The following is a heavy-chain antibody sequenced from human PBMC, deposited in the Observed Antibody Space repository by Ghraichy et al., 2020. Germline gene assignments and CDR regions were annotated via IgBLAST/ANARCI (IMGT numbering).Heavy chain of an antibody. CDR3: ARDNGIRGYCSSTSTCGMDV. D-gene: IGHD2-2*01. Sequence: GGSLRLSCAASGFTFSSYWMSWVRQAPGKGLEWVANIKQDGSEKYYVDSVKGRFTISRDNAKNSLYLQMNSLRAEDTAVYYCARDNGIRGYCSSTSTCGMDVWGQGTTVTVSS. CDR1: GFTFSSYW. CDR2: IKQDGSEK. V-gene: IGHV3-7*04. J-gene: IGHJ6*02.